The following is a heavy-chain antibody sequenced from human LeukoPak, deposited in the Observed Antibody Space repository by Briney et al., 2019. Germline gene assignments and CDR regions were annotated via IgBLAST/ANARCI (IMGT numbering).Heavy chain of an antibody. CDR1: GFTFSSYA. V-gene: IGHV3-33*06. J-gene: IGHJ4*02. CDR2: VWYDGSKK. CDR3: AKDPRYSSTWYYFDY. D-gene: IGHD6-13*01. Sequence: GGSLRLSCAASGFTFSSYALHWVRQAPGKGLEWVAVVWYDGSKKYYADSVKGRFTISRDNSKNTLYLQMNSLRAEDTAVYYCAKDPRYSSTWYYFDYWGQGTLVTVSS.